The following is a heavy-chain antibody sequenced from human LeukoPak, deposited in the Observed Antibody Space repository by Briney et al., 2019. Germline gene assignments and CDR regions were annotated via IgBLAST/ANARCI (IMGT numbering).Heavy chain of an antibody. J-gene: IGHJ5*02. V-gene: IGHV4-61*02. D-gene: IGHD3-3*01. CDR1: GGSISSGNYY. CDR2: IYTSGNT. Sequence: TSETLSLTCTVSGGSISSGNYYWSWIRQPAGKGLEWIGRIYTSGNTNYNPSLKSRVTVSIDTSKNQFSLKLSSVTAADTAVYYRARDLITTPYNWFDPWGPGTLVIVSS. CDR3: ARDLITTPYNWFDP.